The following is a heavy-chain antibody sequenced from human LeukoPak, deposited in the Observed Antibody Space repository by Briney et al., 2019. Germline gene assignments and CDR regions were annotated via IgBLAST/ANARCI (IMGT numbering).Heavy chain of an antibody. CDR2: ISGSGGTT. CDR1: GFTFSRYG. D-gene: IGHD6-19*01. J-gene: IGHJ4*02. V-gene: IGHV3-23*01. CDR3: AKDHLPGIVVADRDC. Sequence: GGSLRLSCAASGFTFSRYGMSWVRQAPGKGLEWVSAISGSGGTTYYAGSVKGRFTISRDNSKNTLYLQINSLRAEDTAVYYCAKDHLPGIVVADRDCWGQGTLVTVSS.